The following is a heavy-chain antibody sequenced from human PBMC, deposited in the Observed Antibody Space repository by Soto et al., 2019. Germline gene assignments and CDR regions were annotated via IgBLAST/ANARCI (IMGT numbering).Heavy chain of an antibody. CDR1: GGSISSGGYY. CDR2: IYYSGST. CDR3: ASFPPILPGPT. Sequence: SETLSLTCTVSGGSISSGGYYWSWIRQHPGKGLEWIGYIYYSGSTYYSPSLKSRVTISVDTSKNQFSLKLSSVTAAYTAVYYCASFPPILPGPTWGQGTLVTVSS. V-gene: IGHV4-31*03. J-gene: IGHJ4*02. D-gene: IGHD3-3*02.